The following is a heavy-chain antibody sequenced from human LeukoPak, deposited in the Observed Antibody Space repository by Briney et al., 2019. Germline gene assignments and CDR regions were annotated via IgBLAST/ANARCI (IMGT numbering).Heavy chain of an antibody. CDR1: GFAVSGIH. CDR3: AKDEATSGGGLAS. CDR2: MYTGGTT. D-gene: IGHD3-16*01. J-gene: IGHJ4*02. V-gene: IGHV3-53*01. Sequence: PGGSLRLSCAASGFAVSGIHMSWVRQAPGKGLEWVSAMYTGGTTYYADSVMGRFTVSRDNSRNTLFLHMNSLRVDDTAVYYCAKDEATSGGGLASWGQGTLVTVSS.